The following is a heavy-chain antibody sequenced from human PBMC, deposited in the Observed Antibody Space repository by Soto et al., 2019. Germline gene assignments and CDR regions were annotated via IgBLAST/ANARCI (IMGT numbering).Heavy chain of an antibody. CDR2: IYDDGSA. D-gene: IGHD2-15*01. Sequence: ASETLSLTCTVSGGSISSSYWSWIRQPPGKGLEWLAYIYDDGSANYNPSLKSRATISLEMSKNQFSLKLTSVTAADTAVYYCARDKYCSGGSCRKNWFEPWGQGTLVTVSS. CDR3: ARDKYCSGGSCRKNWFEP. V-gene: IGHV4-59*01. J-gene: IGHJ5*02. CDR1: GGSISSSY.